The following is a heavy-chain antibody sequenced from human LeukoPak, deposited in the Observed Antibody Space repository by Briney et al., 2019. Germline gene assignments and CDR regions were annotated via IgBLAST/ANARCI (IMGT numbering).Heavy chain of an antibody. CDR1: GYTFTSYG. D-gene: IGHD2-2*01. CDR3: ARAAAGPYATGYYYYYGMDV. Sequence: ASVKVSCKASGYTFTSYGISWVRQAPGQGLEWMGWISAYNGNTNYAQKLQGRVTMTTDTSTSTAYMELRSLRSDDTAVYYCARAAAGPYATGYYYYYGMDVWGQGTTVTVSS. J-gene: IGHJ6*02. V-gene: IGHV1-18*01. CDR2: ISAYNGNT.